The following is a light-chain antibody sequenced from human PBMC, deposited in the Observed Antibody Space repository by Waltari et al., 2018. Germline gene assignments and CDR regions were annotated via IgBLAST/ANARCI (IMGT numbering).Light chain of an antibody. CDR1: DRDVGPYDF. CDR2: EVS. V-gene: IGLV2-14*01. J-gene: IGLJ1*01. CDR3: SSYTTSSAPGV. Sequence: QSALTQPASVSGSPGQSITIPCSGTDRDVGPYDFVSWYQQHPGKAPHLIIYEVSNRPSGISNRFSASKSGNTASLTISGLQAEDEADYYCSSYTTSSAPGVFGTGTRVTVL.